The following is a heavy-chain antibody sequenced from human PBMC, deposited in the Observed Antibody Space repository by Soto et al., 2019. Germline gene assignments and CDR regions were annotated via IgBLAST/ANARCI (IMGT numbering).Heavy chain of an antibody. V-gene: IGHV4-30-4*01. CDR2: IYNGGST. CDR1: GDSVCSVGFH. Sequence: LSPNCTVSGDSVCSVGFHWAWLGRPPRERMEGIGYIYNGGSTYYRPSLESRMHMSLDATRNHYSPRLTSVTAADTAVYFCARAQVDLAPISDVDYWGQGTLVTVSS. CDR3: ARAQVDLAPISDVDY. J-gene: IGHJ4*02.